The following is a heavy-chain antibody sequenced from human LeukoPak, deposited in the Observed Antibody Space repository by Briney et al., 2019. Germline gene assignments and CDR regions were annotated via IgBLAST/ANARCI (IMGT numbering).Heavy chain of an antibody. Sequence: SETLSLTCTVSGGSISSSSYYWGWIRQPPGKGLEWIGSIYYSGSTYYNPSLKSRVTISVDTSKNQFSLKLSSVTAADTAVYYCARKLWFGELLYSASNWFDPWGQGTLVTVSS. J-gene: IGHJ5*02. CDR2: IYYSGST. CDR1: GGSISSSSYY. D-gene: IGHD3-10*01. CDR3: ARKLWFGELLYSASNWFDP. V-gene: IGHV4-39*07.